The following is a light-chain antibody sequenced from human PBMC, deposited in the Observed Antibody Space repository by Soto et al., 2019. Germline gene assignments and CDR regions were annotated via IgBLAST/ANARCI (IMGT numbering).Light chain of an antibody. CDR2: ATS. J-gene: IGKJ5*01. V-gene: IGKV3-15*01. CDR1: HSVSTH. CDR3: QQYHDWPLT. Sequence: EILMPQSSTTLSVSPVEGATLSCRASHSVSTHLAWYQQIPGQAPRLLIYATSTRAAGIPARFSGRGSGTEFTFTISSLQSEDFAVYHCQQYHDWPLTFGQGTRLEIK.